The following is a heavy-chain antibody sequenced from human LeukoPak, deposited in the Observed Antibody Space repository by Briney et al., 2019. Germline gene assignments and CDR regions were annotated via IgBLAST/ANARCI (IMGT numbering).Heavy chain of an antibody. Sequence: SQTLSLTCTVSGASISSGGYYWSWIRQHPGKGLEWIGYIYYSGSTYYNPSLKSRVTISVDTSKNQFSLKLSSVTAADTAVYYCAKHGRYDSSGYWFDPWGQGTLVTVSS. V-gene: IGHV4-31*03. CDR1: GASISSGGYY. CDR2: IYYSGST. J-gene: IGHJ5*02. CDR3: AKHGRYDSSGYWFDP. D-gene: IGHD3-22*01.